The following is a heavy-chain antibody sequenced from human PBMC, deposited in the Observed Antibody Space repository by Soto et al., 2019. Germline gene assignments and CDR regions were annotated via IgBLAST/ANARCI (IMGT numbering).Heavy chain of an antibody. J-gene: IGHJ4*02. Sequence: KASETLSLTCTVSGGSVSSGSYYWSWIRQPPGKGLEWIGYIYYSGSTNYNPSLKSRVTISVDTSKNQFSLKLSSVTAADTAVYYCARTAYSSGCSGFDYWGQGTLVTVSS. CDR2: IYYSGST. V-gene: IGHV4-61*01. CDR1: GGSVSSGSYY. D-gene: IGHD6-19*01. CDR3: ARTAYSSGCSGFDY.